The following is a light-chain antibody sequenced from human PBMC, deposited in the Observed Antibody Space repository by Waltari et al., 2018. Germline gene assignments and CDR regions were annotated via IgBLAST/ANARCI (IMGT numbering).Light chain of an antibody. CDR2: GAS. J-gene: IGKJ1*01. V-gene: IGKV3-15*01. CDR3: QQYNKWPPGT. CDR1: QSVSSD. Sequence: EVVLTHSPATLSVSLGERATLSCRASQSVSSDLACYQQKPGQAPRLSIHGASIRATGIPARFSGSGSGTEFTLTISSLQSEDSAVYYCQQYNKWPPGTFGQGTKVEIK.